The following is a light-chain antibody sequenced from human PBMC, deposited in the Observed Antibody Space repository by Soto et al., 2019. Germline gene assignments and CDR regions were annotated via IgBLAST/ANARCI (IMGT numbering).Light chain of an antibody. J-gene: IGKJ5*01. CDR2: DAS. CDR1: QDISDV. Sequence: DIQITLPTSALSASVGDRVTITCEASQDISDVLNWYQQQPGKAPKVLIYDASKLQTGVPSRFSGRGSGKDFTFTICSLQPDDSRPYYCKLSSYLPNSFGDGTRLEIK. V-gene: IGKV1-33*01. CDR3: KLSSYLPNS.